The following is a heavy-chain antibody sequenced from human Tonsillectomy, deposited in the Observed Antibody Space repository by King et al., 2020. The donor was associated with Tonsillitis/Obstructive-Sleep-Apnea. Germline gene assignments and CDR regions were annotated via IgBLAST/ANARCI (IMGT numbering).Heavy chain of an antibody. V-gene: IGHV1-24*01. D-gene: IGHD7-27*01. CDR3: ATDLTGDPNSNDAFDI. Sequence: QLVQSGAEVKKPGASVKVSCKVSGYTLTELSMHWVRQAPGKGLEWMGGFDPEDGETIYAQKFQGRVTMTEDTSTDTAYMELSSLRSEDTAVYYCATDLTGDPNSNDAFDIWGQGTMVTVSS. CDR1: GYTLTELS. J-gene: IGHJ3*02. CDR2: FDPEDGET.